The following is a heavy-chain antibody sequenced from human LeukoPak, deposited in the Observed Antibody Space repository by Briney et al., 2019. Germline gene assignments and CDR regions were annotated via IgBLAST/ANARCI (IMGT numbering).Heavy chain of an antibody. CDR3: ARDDFWSGYRAFDI. D-gene: IGHD3-3*01. J-gene: IGHJ3*02. Sequence: PSETQSLTCTVSGGSISSYYWSWIRQPTGKGLEWIGRIYTSGSTNYNPSLKSRVTMSVDTSKNQFSLKLSSVTAADTAVYYCARDDFWSGYRAFDIWGQGTMVTVSS. V-gene: IGHV4-4*07. CDR2: IYTSGST. CDR1: GGSISSYY.